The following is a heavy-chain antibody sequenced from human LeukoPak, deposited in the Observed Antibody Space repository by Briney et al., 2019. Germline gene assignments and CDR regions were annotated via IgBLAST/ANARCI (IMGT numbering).Heavy chain of an antibody. CDR1: GFTFSGSA. D-gene: IGHD6-13*01. CDR2: IRSKANSYAT. J-gene: IGHJ6*03. CDR3: TRHEDSSWYVYYYYYMDV. Sequence: QPGGSLRLSCAASGFTFSGSAMHWVRQASGKGLEWVGRIRSKANSYATAYAASVKGRFTISRDDSKNTAYLQMNSLKIEDTAVYYCTRHEDSSWYVYYYYYMDVWGKGTTVTVSS. V-gene: IGHV3-73*01.